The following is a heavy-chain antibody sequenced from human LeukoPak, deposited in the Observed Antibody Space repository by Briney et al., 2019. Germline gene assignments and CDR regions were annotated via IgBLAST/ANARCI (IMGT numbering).Heavy chain of an antibody. CDR2: VSADGVST. J-gene: IGHJ3*02. V-gene: IGHV3-64*01. CDR3: VTNIAGAFDI. Sequence: PGGSLRLSCSASGFTFSAYAMHWVRQAPGKGLEHVSIVSADGVSTYYAMSVKGRFTISRDNSKSTVYLQVGSLRGEDMAMYYCVTNIAGAFDIWGQGTTVTASS. D-gene: IGHD1-1*01. CDR1: GFTFSAYA.